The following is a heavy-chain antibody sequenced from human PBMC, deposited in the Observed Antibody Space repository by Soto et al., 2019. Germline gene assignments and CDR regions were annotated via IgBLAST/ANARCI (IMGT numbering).Heavy chain of an antibody. V-gene: IGHV3-72*01. D-gene: IGHD2-2*01. CDR3: ARSGSSTSCYDY. CDR1: GCTFSDHY. CDR2: IRKQANIYTT. Sequence: GSLRLSCVGSGCTFSDHYIDWVRQAPGEGLEWVGRIRKQANIYTTHYAASVKGRFTISRDDPKNSLYLQMNSLKTEDTAVYYCARSGSSTSCYDYWGQGTLVTVSS. J-gene: IGHJ4*02.